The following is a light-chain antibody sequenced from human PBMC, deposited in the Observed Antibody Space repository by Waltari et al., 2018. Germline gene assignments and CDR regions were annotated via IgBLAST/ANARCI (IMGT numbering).Light chain of an antibody. CDR3: QQRSNWPRT. V-gene: IGKV3-11*01. CDR1: QGISHY. Sequence: EIVLIQSPVTVSLSPGERATLSCRARQGISHYLVWYQHNPGQAPRLLIYDASNRATGIPARFSGSGSGTDFTLTISSLEPEDFAVYYCQQRSNWPRTFGGGTKVEIK. J-gene: IGKJ4*01. CDR2: DAS.